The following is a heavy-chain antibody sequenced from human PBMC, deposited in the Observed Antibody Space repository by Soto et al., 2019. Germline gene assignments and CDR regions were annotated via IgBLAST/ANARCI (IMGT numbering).Heavy chain of an antibody. J-gene: IGHJ5*02. V-gene: IGHV4-30-4*01. CDR3: ARDTAAAAAPGFWFDP. D-gene: IGHD6-13*01. CDR1: GGSISSGDYY. Sequence: KPSETLSLTCTVSGGSISSGDYYWSWIRQPPGKGLEWIGYIYYSGSTYYNPSLKSRVTISVDTSKNQFSLKLSSVTAADTAVYYCARDTAAAAAPGFWFDPWGQGTLVPSPQ. CDR2: IYYSGST.